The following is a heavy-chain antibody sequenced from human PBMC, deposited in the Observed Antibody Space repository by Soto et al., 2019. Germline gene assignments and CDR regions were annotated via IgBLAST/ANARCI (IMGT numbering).Heavy chain of an antibody. D-gene: IGHD6-19*01. Sequence: PGGSLRLSCAASGFTFDDYAMHWVRQAPGKGLEWVSGISWNSGSIGYADSVKGRFTISRDNAKNSLYLQMNSLRAEDTALYYSAKAIGAVAGHGFSYWGQGTLVPVYS. CDR3: AKAIGAVAGHGFSY. V-gene: IGHV3-9*01. CDR1: GFTFDDYA. CDR2: ISWNSGSI. J-gene: IGHJ4*02.